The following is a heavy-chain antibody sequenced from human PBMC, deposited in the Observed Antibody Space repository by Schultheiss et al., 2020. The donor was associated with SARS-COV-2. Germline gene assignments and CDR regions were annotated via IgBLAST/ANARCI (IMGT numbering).Heavy chain of an antibody. CDR3: ARDTVTTGGYYYGMDV. V-gene: IGHV4-30-4*01. CDR1: GGSISSGDHY. J-gene: IGHJ6*02. Sequence: SQTLSLTCTVSGGSISSGDHYWSWIRQPPGKGLEWIGYIYYSGSTYYNPSLKSRVTISVDTSKNQFSLKLSSVTAADTAVYYCARDTVTTGGYYYGMDVWDQGTTVTVSS. D-gene: IGHD4-17*01. CDR2: IYYSGST.